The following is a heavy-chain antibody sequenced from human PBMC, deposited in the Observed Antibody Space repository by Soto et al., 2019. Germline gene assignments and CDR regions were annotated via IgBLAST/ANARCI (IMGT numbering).Heavy chain of an antibody. V-gene: IGHV1-8*01. CDR1: GYTFTTYD. D-gene: IGHD3-10*01. CDR3: ARRGVYGSGGKDAFDI. CDR2: MNPNSGNT. Sequence: QVQLVQSGAEVKKPGASVKVSCKASGYTFTTYDINWVRQATGQGLEWMGWMNPNSGNTGYAQKFQDRVTMTRNTSINTAYMELGSLRSEDTAVYYWARRGVYGSGGKDAFDIWGQGTMVTVSS. J-gene: IGHJ3*02.